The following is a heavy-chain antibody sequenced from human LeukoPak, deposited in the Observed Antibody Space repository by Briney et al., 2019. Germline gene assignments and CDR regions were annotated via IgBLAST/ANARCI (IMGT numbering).Heavy chain of an antibody. CDR2: ISSSSSTI. Sequence: GGSLRLSCAASGFTFSSYSMNWVRQAPGKGLEWVSYISSSSSTIYYADSVKGRFTISRDNAKNSLYLQMNSLRAEDTAVYYCARVRSSWPHDAFDIWGQGTMVTVSS. CDR3: ARVRSSWPHDAFDI. J-gene: IGHJ3*02. CDR1: GFTFSSYS. D-gene: IGHD6-13*01. V-gene: IGHV3-48*01.